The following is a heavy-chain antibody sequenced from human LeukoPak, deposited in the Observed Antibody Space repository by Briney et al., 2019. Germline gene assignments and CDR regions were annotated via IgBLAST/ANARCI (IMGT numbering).Heavy chain of an antibody. Sequence: GGSLRLSCAASGFPFSSYAMHWVRQAPGKGLEWVAVISYDGSNKYYADSVKGRFTISRDNSKNTLYLQMNSLRAEDTAVYYCARDGLLGYFDYWGQGTLVTVSS. CDR3: ARDGLLGYFDY. CDR2: ISYDGSNK. D-gene: IGHD2-8*02. V-gene: IGHV3-30-3*01. J-gene: IGHJ4*02. CDR1: GFPFSSYA.